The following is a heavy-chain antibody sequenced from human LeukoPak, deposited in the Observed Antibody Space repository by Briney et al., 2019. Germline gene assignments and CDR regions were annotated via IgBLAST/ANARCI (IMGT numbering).Heavy chain of an antibody. J-gene: IGHJ4*02. V-gene: IGHV3-23*01. Sequence: GGSLRLSCAASGFTFSSYAMSWVRQAPGKGLEWVSAISGRGGSTYYADSVKGRFTISRDNSKNTLYLQMNSLRAEDTAVYYCAKDQNVTIFGVVMQPFDYWGQGTLVTVSS. CDR1: GFTFSSYA. CDR2: ISGRGGST. D-gene: IGHD3-3*01. CDR3: AKDQNVTIFGVVMQPFDY.